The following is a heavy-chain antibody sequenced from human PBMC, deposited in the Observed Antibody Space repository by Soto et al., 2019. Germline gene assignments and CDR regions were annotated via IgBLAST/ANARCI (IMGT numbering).Heavy chain of an antibody. Sequence: VQLWQSGGGLVQPGGSLRLSCTASEFTFNIYAMNCVRQAPGKGLEWGSAISSSSGATIYYADSVQGRVTISRDNAKNTLFLQMNSLRAEDTAMYYCAQMDTMTTSAFDIWCPGTIGTVSS. V-gene: IGHV3-23*01. CDR2: SSSSGATI. J-gene: IGHJ3*02. D-gene: IGHD5-12*01. CDR1: EFTFNIYA. CDR3: AQMDTMTTSAFDI.